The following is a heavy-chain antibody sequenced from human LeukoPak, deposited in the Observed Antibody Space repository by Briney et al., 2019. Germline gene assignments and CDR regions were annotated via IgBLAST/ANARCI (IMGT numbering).Heavy chain of an antibody. D-gene: IGHD1-26*01. J-gene: IGHJ4*02. CDR3: AKDTPSPNSGFYHY. V-gene: IGHV3-30*18. Sequence: GGSLRLSSAASGFTFSSSGMHWVRQAPGKGLEWVSAVSQDGSNRYYGDSVKGRFFSSRDNSRNTVYLQMNSLRAEDTAVYFCAKDTPSPNSGFYHYWGQGTPVTVSS. CDR1: GFTFSSSG. CDR2: VSQDGSNR.